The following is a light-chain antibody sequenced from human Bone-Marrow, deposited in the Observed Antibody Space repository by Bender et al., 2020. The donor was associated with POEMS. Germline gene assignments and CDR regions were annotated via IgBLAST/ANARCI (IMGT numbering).Light chain of an antibody. V-gene: IGLV3-21*02. J-gene: IGLJ2*01. CDR2: DDS. Sequence: SYVLTQPPSVAVAPGQTATITCGGNNIGTKSVHWYQQKPGQAPVLVVHDDSDRPSGIPERFSGSNSGNPATLTITRVEAGDEADYYCQVWDTSSAHQVFGGGTKLTVL. CDR3: QVWDTSSAHQV. CDR1: NIGTKS.